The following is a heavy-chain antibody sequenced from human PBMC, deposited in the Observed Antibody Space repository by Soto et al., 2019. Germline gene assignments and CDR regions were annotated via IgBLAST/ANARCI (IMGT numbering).Heavy chain of an antibody. CDR1: GFTFSSYG. V-gene: IGHV3-33*01. J-gene: IGHJ6*02. CDR2: VWYDGSNQ. CDR3: PRGVGGRSSFSYYGVDV. Sequence: QVQLVESGGHVVQPGRSLRLSCAASGFTFSSYGMHWVRQAPGKGLEWVAVVWYDGSNQYYADSVKGRFTISRDNSKNTLYLQMNSLRAEDTVVNYWPRGVGGRSSFSYYGVDVWGQGTTVTVSS. D-gene: IGHD1-26*01.